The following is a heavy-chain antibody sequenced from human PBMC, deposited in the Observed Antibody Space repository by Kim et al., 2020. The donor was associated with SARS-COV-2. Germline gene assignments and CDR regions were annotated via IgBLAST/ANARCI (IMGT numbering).Heavy chain of an antibody. Sequence: KFRGRVTMTRDTSISTAYMELSRLRSDDTAVYYCARDSTWELLRMDYFDYWGQGTLVTVSS. V-gene: IGHV1-2*02. D-gene: IGHD1-26*01. J-gene: IGHJ4*02. CDR3: ARDSTWELLRMDYFDY.